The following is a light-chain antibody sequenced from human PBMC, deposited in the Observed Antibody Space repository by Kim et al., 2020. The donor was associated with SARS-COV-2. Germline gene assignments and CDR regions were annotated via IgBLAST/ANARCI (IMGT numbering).Light chain of an antibody. Sequence: DIQMTQSPSSLSASVGDRVTITCRASQNISRYLNWYQQRPGTAPKLLIYAASDLESGVPSRFIGVGSGTDFTITIASLQPEDFATYYCQQSFDAHMYTFGQGTKVDIK. CDR2: AAS. J-gene: IGKJ2*01. V-gene: IGKV1-39*01. CDR1: QNISRY. CDR3: QQSFDAHMYT.